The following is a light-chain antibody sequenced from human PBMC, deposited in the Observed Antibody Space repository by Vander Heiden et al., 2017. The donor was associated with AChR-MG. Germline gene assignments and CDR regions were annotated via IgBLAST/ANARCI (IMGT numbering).Light chain of an antibody. CDR3: QQYGSAPPIYT. CDR2: AAS. V-gene: IGKV3-20*01. Sequence: SVLTQSPGTLSLSPGERATFSCRASQSVSSRYLAWYQQKPGQAPRLLIYAASSRATGIPDRFSGSGSGTDFTLTISRLEPEDFAVYYCQQYGSAPPIYTFGQGTRLEIK. CDR1: QSVSSRY. J-gene: IGKJ2*01.